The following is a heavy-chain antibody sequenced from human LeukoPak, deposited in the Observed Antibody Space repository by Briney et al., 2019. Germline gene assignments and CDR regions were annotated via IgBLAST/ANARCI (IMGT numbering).Heavy chain of an antibody. CDR3: ARDMVGTMIVVVINNWFDP. J-gene: IGHJ5*02. Sequence: TSETLSLTCAVYGGSFSSSSYYWGWIRQPPGKGLEWIGSIYYSGSTYYNPSLKSRVTISVDTSKNQFSLKLSSVTAADTAVYYCARDMVGTMIVVVINNWFDPWGQGTLVTVSS. CDR1: GGSFSSSSYY. D-gene: IGHD3-22*01. V-gene: IGHV4-39*07. CDR2: IYYSGST.